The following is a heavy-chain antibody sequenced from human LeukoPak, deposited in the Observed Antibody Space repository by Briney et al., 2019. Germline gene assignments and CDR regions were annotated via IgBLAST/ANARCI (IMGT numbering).Heavy chain of an antibody. Sequence: GGTLRLSCAASGFTFSSYWMSWVRQAPGKGLEWVSVIYSGGSTYYADSVKGRFTISRDNSKNTLYLQMNSLRAEDTAVYYCVRGAYSSSWLNFDYWGQGTLVTVSS. D-gene: IGHD6-13*01. CDR3: VRGAYSSSWLNFDY. CDR1: GFTFSSYW. CDR2: IYSGGST. V-gene: IGHV3-66*01. J-gene: IGHJ4*02.